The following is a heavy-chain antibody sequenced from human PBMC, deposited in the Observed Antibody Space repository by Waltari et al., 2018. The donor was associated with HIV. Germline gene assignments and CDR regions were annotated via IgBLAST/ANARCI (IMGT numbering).Heavy chain of an antibody. V-gene: IGHV3-7*01. Sequence: EVQLMESGGGLVQSGGSLRLPCAASGFTFYNYWMVWVRQTPVKGLEWVAHRKDDGSEKYYMGSVQGRFAISRDNAKNSMVLQMNSLTAEDTAVYYCARIGTFPHNYAINFWGQGTTVTVSS. J-gene: IGHJ6*02. CDR1: GFTFYNYW. CDR2: RKDDGSEK. CDR3: ARIGTFPHNYAINF. D-gene: IGHD1-26*01.